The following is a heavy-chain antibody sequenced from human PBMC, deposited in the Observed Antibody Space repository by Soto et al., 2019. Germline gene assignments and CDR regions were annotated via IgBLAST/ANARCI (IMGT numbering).Heavy chain of an antibody. CDR2: INHSGST. V-gene: IGHV4-34*01. CDR1: GGSFSGYY. D-gene: IGHD3-16*02. CDR3: ARAFHYDYVWGSYRIISNPRGNYGMDV. Sequence: PSETLSLTCAVYGGSFSGYYWSWIRQPPGKGLEWIGEINHSGSTNYNPSLKSRVTISVDTSKNQFSLKLSSVTAADTAVYYCARAFHYDYVWGSYRIISNPRGNYGMDVWGQGTTVTVSS. J-gene: IGHJ6*02.